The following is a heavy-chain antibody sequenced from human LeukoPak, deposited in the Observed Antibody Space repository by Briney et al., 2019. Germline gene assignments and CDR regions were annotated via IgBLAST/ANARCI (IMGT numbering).Heavy chain of an antibody. V-gene: IGHV1-2*06. CDR2: INPNSGGT. Sequence: GASVKVSCKASGYTFTGYYMHWVRQAPGQGLEWMGRINPNSGGTNYAQKFQGRVTMTRDTSISTAYMELSSLRSEDTAVYYCARTRTYSGYELGGYWGQGTLVIVSS. CDR3: ARTRTYSGYELGGY. D-gene: IGHD5-12*01. CDR1: GYTFTGYY. J-gene: IGHJ4*02.